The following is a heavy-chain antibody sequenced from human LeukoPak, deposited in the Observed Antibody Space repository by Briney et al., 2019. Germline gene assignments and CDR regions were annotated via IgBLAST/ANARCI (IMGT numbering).Heavy chain of an antibody. CDR3: AREAPSGYQNYPRGFLDY. CDR2: ISGNSSYI. J-gene: IGHJ4*02. V-gene: IGHV3-21*01. D-gene: IGHD3-3*01. Sequence: GGSLRLSCAASGFTFSTYSMNWVRQAPGKGLEWVSSISGNSSYIFYADSVKGRFTISRDNAKNSLFLQMNSLRAEDTAVYYCAREAPSGYQNYPRGFLDYWGQGTLVTVSS. CDR1: GFTFSTYS.